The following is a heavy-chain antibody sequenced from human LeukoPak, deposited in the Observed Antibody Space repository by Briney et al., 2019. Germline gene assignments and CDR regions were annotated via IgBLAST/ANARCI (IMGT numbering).Heavy chain of an antibody. CDR1: GGSISSGGYY. J-gene: IGHJ4*02. V-gene: IGHV4-31*03. D-gene: IGHD3-10*01. Sequence: SETLSLTCTVSGGSISSGGYYWSWIRQHPGKGLEWIGYIYYSGSTYYNPSLKSRVTISVDTSKNQFSLKLSSVTAADTAVYYCARDHMVRQPLWGQGTLVTVSS. CDR2: IYYSGST. CDR3: ARDHMVRQPL.